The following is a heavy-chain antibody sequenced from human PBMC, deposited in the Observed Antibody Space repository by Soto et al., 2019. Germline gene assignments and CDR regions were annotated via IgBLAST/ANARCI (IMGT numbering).Heavy chain of an antibody. V-gene: IGHV1-18*01. CDR1: GYTFTIYC. J-gene: IGHJ6*03. D-gene: IGHD2-15*01. Sequence: ASVKVSCKASGYTFTIYCISWVRQAPGQGLEWMGWISAYNGNTNYAQKLQGRVTMTTDTSTSTAYMELRSLRSDDTAVYYCARGIDCSGGSCYSYYYYYYMDVWGKGTTVTVSS. CDR3: ARGIDCSGGSCYSYYYYYYMDV. CDR2: ISAYNGNT.